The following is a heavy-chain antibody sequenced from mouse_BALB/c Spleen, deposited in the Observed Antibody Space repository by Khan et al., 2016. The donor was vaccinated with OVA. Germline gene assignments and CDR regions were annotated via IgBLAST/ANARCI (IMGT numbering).Heavy chain of an antibody. CDR3: GRGGGGDRFAY. Sequence: QVQLKESGAELVRPGVSVKISCKGSGYTFTDFTMHWVKQSHAKSIEWIGVISTYYGDATYNQKFKGKATMTVDKSSSTAYMELARLTSEDSAIYYFGRGGGGDRFAYWGQGTLVTVSA. CDR2: ISTYYGDA. J-gene: IGHJ3*01. V-gene: IGHV1S137*01. CDR1: GYTFTDFT.